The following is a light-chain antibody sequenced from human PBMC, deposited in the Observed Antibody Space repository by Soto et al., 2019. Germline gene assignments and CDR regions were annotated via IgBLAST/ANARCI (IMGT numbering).Light chain of an antibody. Sequence: SALTQPPSASGSSGQSVTISCTGTSSDVGGYKYVSWYQQHPGKAPELMIYEVSKRPSGVPDRFSGSKSGNTASLTVSGLQAEDEADYYCSSYAGRNNFVFGTGTKVTVL. CDR3: SSYAGRNNFV. CDR1: SSDVGGYKY. V-gene: IGLV2-8*01. CDR2: EVS. J-gene: IGLJ1*01.